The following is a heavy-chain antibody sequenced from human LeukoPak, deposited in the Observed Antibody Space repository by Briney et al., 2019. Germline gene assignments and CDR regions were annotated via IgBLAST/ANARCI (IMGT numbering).Heavy chain of an antibody. CDR3: ARGPGVAAALDY. D-gene: IGHD6-13*01. CDR1: GFTVSSNH. V-gene: IGHV3-53*05. Sequence: GGSLRLSCAASGFTVSSNHMSWVRQAPGKGLEWVSVIYSGGSIYYADSVKGRFTISRDNSKNTLYLQMGSLRAEDMAVYYCARGPGVAAALDYWGQGTLVTVSS. CDR2: IYSGGSI. J-gene: IGHJ4*02.